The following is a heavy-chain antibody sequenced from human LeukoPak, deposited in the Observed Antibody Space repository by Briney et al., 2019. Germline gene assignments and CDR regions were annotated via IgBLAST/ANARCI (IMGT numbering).Heavy chain of an antibody. J-gene: IGHJ4*02. V-gene: IGHV4-39*01. CDR3: ARTAGGGGLDY. CDR2: MYNGGST. Sequence: SETLSLTCTVSGGSISSYYWSWIRQPPGKGLEWIGSMYNGGSTSYNPSLKSRVTISVDTSKNQFSLKLNSVTAADTAVYYCARTAGGGGLDYWGQGTLVTVSS. D-gene: IGHD3-16*01. CDR1: GGSISSYY.